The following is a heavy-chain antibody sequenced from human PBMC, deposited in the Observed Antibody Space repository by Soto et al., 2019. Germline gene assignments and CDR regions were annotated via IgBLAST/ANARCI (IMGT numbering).Heavy chain of an antibody. D-gene: IGHD2-21*02. Sequence: DTLSLTCTVSGGSISSYYWSWIRQPPGKGLEWIGYIYYSGSTNYNPSLKSRVTISVDTSKNQFSLKLSSVTAADTAVYYCARIDGGNSGVDYWGQGTLVTVSS. J-gene: IGHJ4*02. CDR3: ARIDGGNSGVDY. CDR2: IYYSGST. V-gene: IGHV4-59*01. CDR1: GGSISSYY.